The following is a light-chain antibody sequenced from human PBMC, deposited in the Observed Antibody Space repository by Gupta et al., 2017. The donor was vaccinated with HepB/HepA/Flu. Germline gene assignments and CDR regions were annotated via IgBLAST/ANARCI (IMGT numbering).Light chain of an antibody. V-gene: IGKV3-20*01. Sequence: EFVLTHSPDTLSLSPGERATLSCRASQSVNDYLAWYQQKPGQAPRLLIYGASSRATGIPDRFSGSGSGTDFTLTISRLEPEDFAVYYCQQYCSSPVTFGQGTQVEI. CDR1: QSVNDY. J-gene: IGKJ5*01. CDR3: QQYCSSPVT. CDR2: GAS.